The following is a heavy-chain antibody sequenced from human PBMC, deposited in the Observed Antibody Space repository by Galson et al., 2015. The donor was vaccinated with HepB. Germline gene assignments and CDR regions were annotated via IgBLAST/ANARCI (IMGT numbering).Heavy chain of an antibody. Sequence: SLRLSCAASGFTFTNAWMNWVRQAPGKGLEWVSYISKSGWTTYYADSVKGRFTISRDNAKNSLYLQMNRLRAEDTAVYYCARDPGIAAAGTNVDYWGQGILVTVSS. CDR2: ISKSGWTT. V-gene: IGHV3-48*03. J-gene: IGHJ4*02. D-gene: IGHD6-13*01. CDR3: ARDPGIAAAGTNVDY. CDR1: GFTFTNAW.